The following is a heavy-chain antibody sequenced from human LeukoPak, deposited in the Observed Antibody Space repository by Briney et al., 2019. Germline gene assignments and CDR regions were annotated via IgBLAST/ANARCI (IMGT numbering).Heavy chain of an antibody. CDR3: SRGAFLTPDY. CDR1: GGSISSYY. V-gene: IGHV4-59*01. CDR2: IYYGGST. Sequence: PSETLSLTCIVSGGSISSYYWSWIRQPPGKGLEWIGYIYYGGSTNYNPSLKNRVTISVDTSKNQFSLELTSVTAVDTAVYYCSRGAFLTPDYWGQGALVTVSS. J-gene: IGHJ4*02. D-gene: IGHD2/OR15-2a*01.